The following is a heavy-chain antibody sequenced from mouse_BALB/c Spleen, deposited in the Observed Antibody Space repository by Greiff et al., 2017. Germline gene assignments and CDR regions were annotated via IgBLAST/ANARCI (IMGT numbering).Heavy chain of an antibody. CDR3: ARDMITTEMDY. J-gene: IGHJ4*01. D-gene: IGHD2-4*01. CDR1: GFTFSDYY. V-gene: IGHV5-4*02. Sequence: EVKVVESGGGLVKPGGSLKLSCAASGFTFSDYYMYWVRQTPEKRLEWVATISDGGSYTYYPDSVKGRFTISRDNAKNNLYLQMSSLKSEDTAMYYCARDMITTEMDYWGQGTSVTVSS. CDR2: ISDGGSYT.